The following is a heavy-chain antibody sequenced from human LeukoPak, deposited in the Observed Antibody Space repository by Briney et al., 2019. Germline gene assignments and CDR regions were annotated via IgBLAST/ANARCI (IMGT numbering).Heavy chain of an antibody. Sequence: ASVKVSCETSGGTFRSYAISWVRQAPGQGLEWMGGIIPIFGTANYAQKFQGRVTITADESTSTAYMELSSLRSEDTAIYYCASSKDYHDSSGYARTLDYWGQGTLVTVSS. V-gene: IGHV1-69*13. D-gene: IGHD3-22*01. CDR1: GGTFRSYA. CDR3: ASSKDYHDSSGYARTLDY. CDR2: IIPIFGTA. J-gene: IGHJ4*02.